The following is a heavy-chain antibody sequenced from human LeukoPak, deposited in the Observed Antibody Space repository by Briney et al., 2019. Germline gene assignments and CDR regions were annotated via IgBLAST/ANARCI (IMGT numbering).Heavy chain of an antibody. CDR1: GGSVSSSF. Sequence: TSETLSLTCSVSGGSVSSSFWSWIRQPPGKGLEWIGEITHSGSTNYNPSLKSRVTISVDTSKSQFSLKLSSVTAADTAVYYCASREGAMGHFFDYWGQGTLVTVSS. CDR2: ITHSGST. D-gene: IGHD2-2*01. J-gene: IGHJ4*02. CDR3: ASREGAMGHFFDY. V-gene: IGHV4-34*01.